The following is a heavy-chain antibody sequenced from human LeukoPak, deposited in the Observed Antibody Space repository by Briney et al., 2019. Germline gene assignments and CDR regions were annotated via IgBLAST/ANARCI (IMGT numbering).Heavy chain of an antibody. D-gene: IGHD3-16*01. Sequence: ASVKVSCKASGYTFSSYCLHWVRQAPGQGLEWMGVIKPSGGTTVYAQNFQGRVTMTWDTSTSTVYMELSGLSSEDTAVYYCVREERGGTFDYRGQGTLVTVSS. CDR1: GYTFSSYC. J-gene: IGHJ4*02. CDR2: IKPSGGTT. CDR3: VREERGGTFDY. V-gene: IGHV1-46*01.